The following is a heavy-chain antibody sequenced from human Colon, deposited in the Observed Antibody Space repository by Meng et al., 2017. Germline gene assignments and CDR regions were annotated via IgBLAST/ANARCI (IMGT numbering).Heavy chain of an antibody. J-gene: IGHJ4*02. CDR3: GRDQGRELINH. Sequence: HAQLQESGPGLVKPSGSRSLTCTVSGDSISSDIWWSWVRQPPGKGLEWIGEVYHRGDTNYNPSLKSRVDISVDKSKNQFYLSLFSVTAADTAVYYCGRDQGRELINHWGQGTLVTVS. V-gene: IGHV4-4*02. CDR2: VYHRGDT. D-gene: IGHD1-7*01. CDR1: GDSISSDIW.